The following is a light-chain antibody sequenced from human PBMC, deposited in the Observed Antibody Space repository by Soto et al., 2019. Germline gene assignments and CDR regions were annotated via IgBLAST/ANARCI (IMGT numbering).Light chain of an antibody. CDR3: QQYYSTPPYT. J-gene: IGKJ2*01. CDR1: QSVLYSSNNKNY. CDR2: WAS. Sequence: DIVMTQSPDSLAVSLGERATINCKSSQSVLYSSNNKNYLAWYRQKPGQPPKLIIYWASIRESGVPDRISGSASGTDFTLTISSLQAEDVAVYYCQQYYSTPPYTFGQGTKLEIK. V-gene: IGKV4-1*01.